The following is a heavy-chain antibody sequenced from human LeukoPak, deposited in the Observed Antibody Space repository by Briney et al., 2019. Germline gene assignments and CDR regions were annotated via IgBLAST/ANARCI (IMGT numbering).Heavy chain of an antibody. Sequence: PGGSLRLSCTASGFTFTNYWMSWVRQAPGKGLEWVANMKKDGSETSYVDSVKGRFTISRDNAKNSLYLQMNSLRAEDTAVYYCARDSTGAFDIWGQGTMVTVSS. D-gene: IGHD1-14*01. J-gene: IGHJ3*02. CDR1: GFTFTNYW. CDR2: MKKDGSET. CDR3: ARDSTGAFDI. V-gene: IGHV3-7*01.